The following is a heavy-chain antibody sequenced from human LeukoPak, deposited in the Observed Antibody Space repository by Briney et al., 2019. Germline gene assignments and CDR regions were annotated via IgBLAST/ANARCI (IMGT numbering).Heavy chain of an antibody. J-gene: IGHJ4*02. Sequence: GGSLRLSCAASGFTFSSYSMNWVRQAPGKGLEWVAVISYDGSNKYYADSVKGRFTISRDNSKNTLYLQMNSLRAEDTAVYYCARQGSVVAANFDYWGQGTLVTVSS. CDR1: GFTFSSYS. CDR2: ISYDGSNK. CDR3: ARQGSVVAANFDY. D-gene: IGHD2-15*01. V-gene: IGHV3-30*03.